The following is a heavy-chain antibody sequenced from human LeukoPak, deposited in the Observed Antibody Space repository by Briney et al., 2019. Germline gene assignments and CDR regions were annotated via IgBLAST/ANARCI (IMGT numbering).Heavy chain of an antibody. Sequence: SETLSLTCAVYGGSFSAYYWSWIRQSPGKGLEWIGEINHSGSTNYNPSLKSRVTISVDTSKNQFSLKLSSVTAADTAAYYCARDSGSYPHATFDIWGQGTMVTVSS. J-gene: IGHJ3*02. CDR1: GGSFSAYY. D-gene: IGHD1-26*01. CDR3: ARDSGSYPHATFDI. CDR2: INHSGST. V-gene: IGHV4-34*01.